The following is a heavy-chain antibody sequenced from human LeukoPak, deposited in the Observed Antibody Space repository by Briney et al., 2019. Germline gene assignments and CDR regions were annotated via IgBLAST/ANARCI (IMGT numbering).Heavy chain of an antibody. Sequence: SETLSLTCTVSGGSISSYYWSWIRQPPGEGLEWIGYIYYSGSTNYNPSLKSRVTISVDTSKNQFSLKLSSVTAADTAVYYCARVAVATIDYWGQGTLVTVSS. D-gene: IGHD5-24*01. CDR2: IYYSGST. J-gene: IGHJ4*02. V-gene: IGHV4-59*01. CDR3: ARVAVATIDY. CDR1: GGSISSYY.